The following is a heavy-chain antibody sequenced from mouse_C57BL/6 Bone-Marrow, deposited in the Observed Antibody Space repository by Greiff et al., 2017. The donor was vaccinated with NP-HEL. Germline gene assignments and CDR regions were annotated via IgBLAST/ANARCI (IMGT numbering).Heavy chain of an antibody. J-gene: IGHJ2*01. V-gene: IGHV1-42*01. D-gene: IGHD2-1*01. CDR2: INPSTGGT. Sequence: VQLKQSGPELVKPGASVKISCKASGYSFTGYYMNWVKQSPEKSLEWIGEINPSTGGTTYNQKFKAKATLTVDKSSSTAYMQLKSLTSEDSAVYYCASYLLWYYWGQGTTLTVSS. CDR1: GYSFTGYY. CDR3: ASYLLWYY.